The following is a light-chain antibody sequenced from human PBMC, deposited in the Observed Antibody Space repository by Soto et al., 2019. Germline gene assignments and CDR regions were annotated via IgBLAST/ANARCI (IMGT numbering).Light chain of an antibody. J-gene: IGKJ1*01. Sequence: EIVLTRSPGTLSLSPGERATLSCRASQSISNKYLAWYQQEPGQAPRLLIHGVSIRATGIPDRFSGSGSGTDFTLTISRLEPEDFAVYYCQLYSGSPWTFGQGTKVEIK. CDR2: GVS. CDR1: QSISNKY. CDR3: QLYSGSPWT. V-gene: IGKV3-20*01.